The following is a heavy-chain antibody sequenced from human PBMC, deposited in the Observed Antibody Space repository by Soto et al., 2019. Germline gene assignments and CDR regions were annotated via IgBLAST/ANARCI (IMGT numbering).Heavy chain of an antibody. CDR3: ARGPSYSDSYFDH. CDR2: IYSDGTT. V-gene: IGHV3-66*02. D-gene: IGHD4-17*01. Sequence: GGSLRLSCVASGLTVSNNYMSWVRQAPGKGLEWVSIIYSDGTTYYADSVEGRFTISRDNSKNTVYLQMNSLRLEDTAVYYCARGPSYSDSYFDHWGQGTLVTVSS. J-gene: IGHJ4*02. CDR1: GLTVSNNY.